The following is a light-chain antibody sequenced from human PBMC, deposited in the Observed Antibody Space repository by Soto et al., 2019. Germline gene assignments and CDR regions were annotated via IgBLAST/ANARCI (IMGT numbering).Light chain of an antibody. V-gene: IGKV3-20*01. J-gene: IGKJ1*01. CDR3: QQYGSSPWT. CDR1: QSVSSSY. CDR2: GAS. Sequence: ENVMTQSPGTLSLSPGESATLSCRASQSVSSSYLAWYQQRPGQAPRLLIYGASNRATGIPDRLSGSGSGKDFTLTISRLEPEDCAVYYGQQYGSSPWTFGQGTKVDIK.